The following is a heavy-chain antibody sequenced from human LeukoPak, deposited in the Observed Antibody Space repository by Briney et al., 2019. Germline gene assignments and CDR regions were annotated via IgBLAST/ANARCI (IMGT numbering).Heavy chain of an antibody. CDR1: GFTVSSNY. Sequence: GGSLRLSCAASGFTVSSNYMSWVRQAPGKGLERVSVIYSGGSTYYADSVKGRFTISRDNSKNTLYLQMNSLRAEDTAVYYCAREEYYDITSGGMDVWGQGTTVTVSS. D-gene: IGHD3-22*01. J-gene: IGHJ6*02. CDR2: IYSGGST. CDR3: AREEYYDITSGGMDV. V-gene: IGHV3-53*01.